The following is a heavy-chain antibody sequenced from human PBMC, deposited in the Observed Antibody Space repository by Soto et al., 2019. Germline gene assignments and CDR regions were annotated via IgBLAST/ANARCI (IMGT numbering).Heavy chain of an antibody. J-gene: IGHJ6*01. D-gene: IGHD6-6*01. V-gene: IGHV3-30*18. CDR3: AKFSLAARPGFYYYCMDV. CDR2: IPYDGSHE. CDR1: GVTFSSNG. Sequence: QVQLVESGGGVVQPGRSLRLSCVGSGVTFSSNGMHWVRQAPGKGLEWVAVIPYDGSHEYYADYVKGRFTISRDNSKTTVYRHMNGLRPEDTAVYYCAKFSLAARPGFYYYCMDVWGQGNTVTVSS.